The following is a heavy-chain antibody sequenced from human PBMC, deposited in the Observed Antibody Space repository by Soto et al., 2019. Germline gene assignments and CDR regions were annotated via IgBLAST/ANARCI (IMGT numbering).Heavy chain of an antibody. Sequence: QLQLQESGPGLVKPSETLSLTCTVSGGSISSSSYYWGWIRQPPGKGLEWIGSIYYSGNTYYTPSLKSQVTISVDTSKNQFSLKLSSVTAADTAVYYCAREGGRYCTGGSCQVDYWGQGTLVTVSS. CDR3: AREGGRYCTGGSCQVDY. J-gene: IGHJ4*02. V-gene: IGHV4-39*02. CDR1: GGSISSSSYY. CDR2: IYYSGNT. D-gene: IGHD2-15*01.